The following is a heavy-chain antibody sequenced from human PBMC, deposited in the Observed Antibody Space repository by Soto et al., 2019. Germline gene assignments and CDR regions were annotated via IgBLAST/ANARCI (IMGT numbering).Heavy chain of an antibody. D-gene: IGHD1-26*01. CDR3: ARGGSYYQYFDY. J-gene: IGHJ4*02. V-gene: IGHV3-30-3*01. CDR2: ISYDGSNK. Sequence: GGSLRLSCAASGFTFSSYAMHWVRQAPGKGLEWVAVISYDGSNKYYADSVKGRFTISRDNSKNTLYLQMNSLRAEDTAVYYCARGGSYYQYFDYWGQGTLVTVSS. CDR1: GFTFSSYA.